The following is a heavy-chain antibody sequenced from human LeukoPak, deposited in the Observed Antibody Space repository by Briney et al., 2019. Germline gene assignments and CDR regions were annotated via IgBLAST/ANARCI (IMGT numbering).Heavy chain of an antibody. CDR3: ASRYYYDSSGYNSGAFDI. D-gene: IGHD3-22*01. CDR1: GYGFTSYW. CDR2: IDPSDSYT. Sequence: GESLKISCKGSGYGFTSYWISWVRQMPGKSLEWMGRIDPSDSYTNYSPSFQGHVTISADKSISTAYLQWSSLKASDTAMYYCASRYYYDSSGYNSGAFDIWGQGTMVTVSS. V-gene: IGHV5-10-1*01. J-gene: IGHJ3*02.